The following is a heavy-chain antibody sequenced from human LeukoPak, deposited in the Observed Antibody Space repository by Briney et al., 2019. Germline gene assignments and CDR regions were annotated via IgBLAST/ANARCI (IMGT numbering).Heavy chain of an antibody. CDR2: ISSSGSTI. Sequence: PGGSLRLSCVVSGFTFSSYAMNWVRQAPGKGLEWVSYISSSGSTIYYADSVKGRFTISRDNAKNSLYLQMNSLRAEDTAVYYCAREQITAPYYYYGMDVWGQGTTVTVSS. CDR1: GFTFSSYA. V-gene: IGHV3-48*03. D-gene: IGHD1-20*01. CDR3: AREQITAPYYYYGMDV. J-gene: IGHJ6*02.